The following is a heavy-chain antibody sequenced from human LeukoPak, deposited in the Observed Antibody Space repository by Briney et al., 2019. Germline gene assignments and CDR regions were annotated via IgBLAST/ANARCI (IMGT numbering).Heavy chain of an antibody. CDR2: ISSSSSTI. J-gene: IGHJ4*02. V-gene: IGHV3-48*01. CDR3: AKRDGETEFDY. D-gene: IGHD5-24*01. Sequence: GGSLRLSCAASGFTFSSYSMNWVRQAPGKGLEWVSYISSSSSTIYYADSVKGRFTISRDNAKNSLYLQMNSLRAEDTALYYCAKRDGETEFDYWGQGTLVTVSS. CDR1: GFTFSSYS.